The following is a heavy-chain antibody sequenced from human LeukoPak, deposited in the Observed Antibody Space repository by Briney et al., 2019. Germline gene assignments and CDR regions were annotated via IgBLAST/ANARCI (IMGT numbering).Heavy chain of an antibody. D-gene: IGHD3-10*02. CDR1: GFTFSSYA. Sequence: GGSLRLSCAASGFTFSSYAMHWVRQAPGKGLEWVAVISYDGSNKYYADSVKGRFTISRDNSKNTLYLQMNSLRAEDTAVYYCARVIFGESYKPYYYGMDVWGQGTTVTVSS. J-gene: IGHJ6*02. V-gene: IGHV3-30*04. CDR3: ARVIFGESYKPYYYGMDV. CDR2: ISYDGSNK.